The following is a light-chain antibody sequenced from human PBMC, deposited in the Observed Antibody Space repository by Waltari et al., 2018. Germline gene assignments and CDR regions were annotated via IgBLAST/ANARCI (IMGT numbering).Light chain of an antibody. Sequence: QSVLTQPPSVSGAPGQRVVISCTGSSSSIGPGYDIHWYQQIPGRAPKLLIFGNSNRPSGVPDRFPGSKSGTSASLAITGLQAEDEADYYCQSYDTSLKGVFGGGTKLTVL. J-gene: IGLJ2*01. V-gene: IGLV1-40*01. CDR2: GNS. CDR1: SSSIGPGYD. CDR3: QSYDTSLKGV.